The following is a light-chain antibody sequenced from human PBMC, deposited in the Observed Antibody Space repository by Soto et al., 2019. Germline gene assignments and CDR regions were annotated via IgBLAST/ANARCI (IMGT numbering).Light chain of an antibody. CDR3: QSYDSSLSAVL. CDR1: SSNIGAGYD. CDR2: GNT. V-gene: IGLV1-40*01. J-gene: IGLJ2*01. Sequence: QSVLTQPPAVSGAPGERVTISCTGSSSNIGAGYDVHWFQQLPETAPRLLIYGNTNRPSGVPDRFSGSKSGTSVSLAITGLQAEDEADYYCQSYDSSLSAVLFGGGTKLTVL.